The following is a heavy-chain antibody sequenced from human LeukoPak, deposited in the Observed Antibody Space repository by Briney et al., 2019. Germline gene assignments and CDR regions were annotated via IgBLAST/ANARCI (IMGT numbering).Heavy chain of an antibody. J-gene: IGHJ4*02. V-gene: IGHV1-69*01. CDR1: GGRSSGTG. CDR2: IIPIFGTA. D-gene: IGHD2-15*01. Sequence: SVKVSCKASGGRSSGTGFNWVRQAPGQGLEWVGGIIPIFGTAHYAQKFHGRVTITSDDSTTTTYMELTSLQSDDTAVYYCAGEGSGNCNGGSCADYWGQGTRVTVSS. CDR3: AGEGSGNCNGGSCADY.